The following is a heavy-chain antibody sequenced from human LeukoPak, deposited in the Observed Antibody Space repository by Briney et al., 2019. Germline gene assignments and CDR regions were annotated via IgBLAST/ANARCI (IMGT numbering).Heavy chain of an antibody. J-gene: IGHJ4*02. D-gene: IGHD4-11*01. Sequence: GGSLRLSCETSVFTFSHFGMHWVRQAPGKGLDWVAVIWSDGTNQYYGAYVKGRFTISRDNFRRTVSLQMNSLRAEDTAVYYCVKDAQRGFDYSNSLQHWGQGSLVTVSS. CDR2: IWSDGTNQ. V-gene: IGHV3-33*06. CDR3: VKDAQRGFDYSNSLQH. CDR1: VFTFSHFG.